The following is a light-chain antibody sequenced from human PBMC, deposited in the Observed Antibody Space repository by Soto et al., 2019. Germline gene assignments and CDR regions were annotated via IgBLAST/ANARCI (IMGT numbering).Light chain of an antibody. CDR2: DAS. CDR3: QQRDSWPYT. V-gene: IGKV3-11*01. J-gene: IGKJ2*01. Sequence: EIVLTQSPATLSLSPGEGATLSCRASQSVSSYLAWFQQKPGQAPRLLIYDASNRASGIPARFSGSGSGTDFTLTISSLEHEDVAVYYCQQRDSWPYTFGQGTKLEMK. CDR1: QSVSSY.